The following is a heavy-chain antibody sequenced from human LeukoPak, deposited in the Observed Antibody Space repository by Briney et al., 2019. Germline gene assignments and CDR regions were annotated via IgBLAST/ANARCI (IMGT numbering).Heavy chain of an antibody. CDR1: GGSTGGSIRSNY. V-gene: IGHV4-61*01. Sequence: PSETLSLTCTVSGGSTGGSIRSNYWSWIRQPPGKGLEWIGYTYYSGNTNYNPSLKSRVTILVDTSKNQFSLNLSSVTAADTAVYYCAMTAYYYMDVWGKGTTVTVSS. CDR2: TYYSGNT. J-gene: IGHJ6*03. CDR3: AMTAYYYMDV.